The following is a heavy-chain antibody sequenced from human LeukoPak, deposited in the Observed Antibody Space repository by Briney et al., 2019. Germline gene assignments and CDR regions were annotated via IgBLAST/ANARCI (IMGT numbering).Heavy chain of an antibody. CDR3: ASSGSSWYFDL. Sequence: PGGSLRFSCAASGFTVSSNYMSWVRQAPGKGLEWVSVIYSGGSTYYADSVKGRFTISRDNSKNTLYLQMNSQRAEDTAVYYCASSGSSWYFDLWGRGTLVTVSS. CDR1: GFTVSSNY. V-gene: IGHV3-53*01. D-gene: IGHD6-13*01. CDR2: IYSGGST. J-gene: IGHJ2*01.